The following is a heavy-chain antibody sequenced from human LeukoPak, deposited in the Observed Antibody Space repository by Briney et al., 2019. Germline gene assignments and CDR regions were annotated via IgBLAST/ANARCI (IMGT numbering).Heavy chain of an antibody. CDR2: ISGSGGST. J-gene: IGHJ4*02. CDR1: GFTFSSYG. Sequence: GGSLRLSCAASGFTFSSYGMSWVRQAPGKGLEWVSGISGSGGSTFYADSVKGRFTISRDNSKNTLYLQMNSLRAEDTAVYYCAKDYSSSSYYFDYWGQGTLVTVSS. V-gene: IGHV3-23*01. CDR3: AKDYSSSSYYFDY. D-gene: IGHD6-6*01.